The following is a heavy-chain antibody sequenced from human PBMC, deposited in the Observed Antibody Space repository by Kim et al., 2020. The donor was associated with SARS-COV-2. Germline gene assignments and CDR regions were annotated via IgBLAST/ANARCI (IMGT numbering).Heavy chain of an antibody. V-gene: IGHV4-59*08. D-gene: IGHD3-9*01. Sequence: SRVTISVDTSKNQFSRKLSSVTAADTAVYYCARQKWYNYDILTGYYEFDPWGQGTLVTVSS. CDR3: ARQKWYNYDILTGYYEFDP. J-gene: IGHJ5*02.